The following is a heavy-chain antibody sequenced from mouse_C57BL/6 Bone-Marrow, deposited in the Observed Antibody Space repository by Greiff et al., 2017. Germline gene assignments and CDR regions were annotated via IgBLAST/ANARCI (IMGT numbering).Heavy chain of an antibody. CDR3: ARGMYYDGGSYPYYAMDY. Sequence: VMLVESGPGLVQPSPCLSISCTVSGFSLTSYGVHWVRQSPGKGLEWLGVIWSGGSTDYNAAFISRLSISKDNSKSKVFFKMNSLQADDTAIYYCARGMYYDGGSYPYYAMDYWGQGTSVTVSS. CDR2: IWSGGST. J-gene: IGHJ4*01. V-gene: IGHV2-2*01. CDR1: GFSLTSYG. D-gene: IGHD1-1*01.